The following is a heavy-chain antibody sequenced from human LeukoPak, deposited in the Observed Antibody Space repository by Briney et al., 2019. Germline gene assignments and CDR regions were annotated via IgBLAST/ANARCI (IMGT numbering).Heavy chain of an antibody. CDR1: GGSSSGYY. D-gene: IGHD4-17*01. CDR3: ARAGAYAFDY. J-gene: IGHJ4*02. CDR2: INHSGST. Sequence: PSETLSLTCAVYGGSSSGYYWSWIRQPPGKGLEWIGEINHSGSTNYNPSLKSRVTISVDTSKNQFSQKLTSVTAADTAVYYCARAGAYAFDYWGQGTLVTVSS. V-gene: IGHV4-34*01.